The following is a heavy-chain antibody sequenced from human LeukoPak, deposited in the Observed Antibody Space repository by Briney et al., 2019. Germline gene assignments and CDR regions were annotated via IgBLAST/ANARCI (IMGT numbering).Heavy chain of an antibody. V-gene: IGHV3-21*01. D-gene: IGHD2-15*01. Sequence: GGSLRLSCAASGFTFSSYSMNWVRQAPGKGLEWVSSLSGSGSFVYYADSVKGRFSISRDNARNSLYLQMNSLRAEDTAVYYCARDRGYFSYWGQGTLVTVSS. J-gene: IGHJ4*02. CDR3: ARDRGYFSY. CDR1: GFTFSSYS. CDR2: LSGSGSFV.